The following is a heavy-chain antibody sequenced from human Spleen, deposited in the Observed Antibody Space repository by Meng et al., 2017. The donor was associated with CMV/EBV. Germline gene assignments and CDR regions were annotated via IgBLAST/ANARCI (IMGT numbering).Heavy chain of an antibody. Sequence: GGSLRLSCAASGFTFSDYNMNWVRQAPGKGLEWVSSISGDTTYIYYADSVKGRFTISRDNAKNSLHLQMSSLRAEDTSVYYCVRDSTNSIFDIVYYYGMDVWGQGTTVTVSS. CDR2: ISGDTTYI. D-gene: IGHD3-3*01. CDR1: GFTFSDYN. CDR3: VRDSTNSIFDIVYYYGMDV. V-gene: IGHV3-21*01. J-gene: IGHJ6*02.